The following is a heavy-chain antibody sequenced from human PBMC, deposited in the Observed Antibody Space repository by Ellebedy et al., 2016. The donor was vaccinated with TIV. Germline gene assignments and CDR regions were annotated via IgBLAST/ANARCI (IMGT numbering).Heavy chain of an antibody. J-gene: IGHJ4*02. CDR3: TRRGRTGYCSGGSCRKIDY. CDR1: GFTFSGSA. Sequence: PGGSLRLSCAASGFTFSGSAMHWVRQASGKGLEWVGLIRSKANSYATAYAASVKGRFTISRDDSKNTAYLQMNSLKTEDTAVYYCTRRGRTGYCSGGSCRKIDYWGQGTLVTVSS. CDR2: IRSKANSYAT. V-gene: IGHV3-73*01. D-gene: IGHD2-15*01.